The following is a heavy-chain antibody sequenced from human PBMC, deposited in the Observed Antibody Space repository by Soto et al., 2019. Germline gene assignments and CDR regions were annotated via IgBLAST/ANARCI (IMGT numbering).Heavy chain of an antibody. V-gene: IGHV5-51*03. J-gene: IGHJ3*02. CDR3: ARRILLWSVRDAFDI. CDR1: GYTYPSYW. D-gene: IGHD3-10*01. Sequence: EVQLVQSGAEVKKPGESLKISCKGFGYTYPSYWIGWVRQMPGKGLEGMGIIYPEDSDTRYSPSFQGQVTISADKSISTAYLQWSSLKASDTAMYYCARRILLWSVRDAFDIWGQGTMVTVSS. CDR2: IYPEDSDT.